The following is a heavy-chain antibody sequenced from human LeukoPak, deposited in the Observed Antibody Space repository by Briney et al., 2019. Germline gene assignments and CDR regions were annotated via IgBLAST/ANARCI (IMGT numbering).Heavy chain of an antibody. CDR1: GGTFSSYA. Sequence: SVKVSCKASGGTFSSYAISWVRQAPGQGLEWMGGIIPIFGTANYAQKFQGRVTITADESTSTAYMELSSLRSEDTAVYYCARDPNGGAAAGPWGQGTLVTVSS. V-gene: IGHV1-69*13. CDR2: IIPIFGTA. CDR3: ARDPNGGAAAGP. J-gene: IGHJ5*02. D-gene: IGHD6-13*01.